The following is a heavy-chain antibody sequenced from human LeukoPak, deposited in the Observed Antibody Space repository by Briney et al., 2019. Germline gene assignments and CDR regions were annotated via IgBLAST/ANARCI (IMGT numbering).Heavy chain of an antibody. CDR2: ISGSGGST. J-gene: IGHJ4*02. Sequence: QPGGSLRLSCAASGFTFSGYAMSWVRQAPGKGLEWVSAISGSGGSTYYADSVKGRFTISRDNSKNTLYLQMNSLRAEDTAVYYCAKDHSSSGWYTGYWGQGTLVTVSS. V-gene: IGHV3-23*01. CDR3: AKDHSSSGWYTGY. D-gene: IGHD6-19*01. CDR1: GFTFSGYA.